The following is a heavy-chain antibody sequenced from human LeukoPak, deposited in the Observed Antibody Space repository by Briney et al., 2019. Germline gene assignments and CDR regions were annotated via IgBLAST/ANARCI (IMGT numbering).Heavy chain of an antibody. Sequence: SETLSLTCTVSGGSISSYYWSWIRQPPGKGLEWIGYIYYSGSTNYNPSLKSRVTMSVGTSKNQFSLKLSSVTAADTAVYYCARALLYNWFDPWGQGTLVTVSS. CDR3: ARALLYNWFDP. J-gene: IGHJ5*02. CDR2: IYYSGST. D-gene: IGHD1-26*01. CDR1: GGSISSYY. V-gene: IGHV4-59*12.